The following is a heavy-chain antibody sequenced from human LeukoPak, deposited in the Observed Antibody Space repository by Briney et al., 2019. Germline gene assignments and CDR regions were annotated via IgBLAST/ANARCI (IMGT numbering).Heavy chain of an antibody. Sequence: ASVKVSCKASGYTFTGYYMHWVRQAPGQGLEWMGWINPNSGGTNYAQKFQGRVTMTRDTSISTAYMELSRLRSDDTAVYYCASPPPGCSSTSCPKGYYYYGMDVWGHGTTVTVSS. D-gene: IGHD2-2*01. CDR2: INPNSGGT. J-gene: IGHJ6*02. V-gene: IGHV1-2*02. CDR1: GYTFTGYY. CDR3: ASPPPGCSSTSCPKGYYYYGMDV.